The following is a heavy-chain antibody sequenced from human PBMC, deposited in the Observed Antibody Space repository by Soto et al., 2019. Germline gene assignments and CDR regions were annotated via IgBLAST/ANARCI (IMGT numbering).Heavy chain of an antibody. CDR2: IYYSGST. J-gene: IGHJ1*01. CDR3: ARDLDKGAEYFQH. Sequence: PSETLSLTCTVSGGSISSGDYYWSWIRQPPGKGLEWIGYIYYSGSTYYNPSLKSRVTISVDTSKNQFSLKLSSVTAADTAVYYCARDLDKGAEYFQHWGQGTLVTVSS. CDR1: GGSISSGDYY. V-gene: IGHV4-30-4*01.